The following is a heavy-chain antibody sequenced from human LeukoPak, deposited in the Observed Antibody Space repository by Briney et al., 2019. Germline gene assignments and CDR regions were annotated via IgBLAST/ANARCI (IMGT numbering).Heavy chain of an antibody. CDR1: GFTVSSNH. V-gene: IGHV3-66*01. CDR3: ARGRRITIFGVIIDRYFDY. Sequence: GRSLRLSCAASGFTVSSNHMSSVSPDPGNGLEWVSVIYGGDTTYYAESVKGRFTISRDNSKNTLYLQMNRLRAEDTAVYYCARGRRITIFGVIIDRYFDYWGQGTLVTVSS. J-gene: IGHJ4*02. CDR2: IYGGDTT. D-gene: IGHD3-3*01.